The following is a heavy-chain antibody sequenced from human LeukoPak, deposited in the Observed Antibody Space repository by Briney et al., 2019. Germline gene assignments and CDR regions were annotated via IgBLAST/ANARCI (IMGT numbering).Heavy chain of an antibody. V-gene: IGHV4-61*02. CDR1: GGSISSGSYY. D-gene: IGHD3-10*01. CDR3: ARDSFRLWFGELLYYMDV. Sequence: PSETLSLTCTVSGGSISSGSYYWRWIRQPAGKGLEWIGRIYTSGSTNYNPSLKSRFTISVDTSKNQFSLKLSSVTAADTAVYYCARDSFRLWFGELLYYMDVWGKGTTVTVSS. CDR2: IYTSGST. J-gene: IGHJ6*03.